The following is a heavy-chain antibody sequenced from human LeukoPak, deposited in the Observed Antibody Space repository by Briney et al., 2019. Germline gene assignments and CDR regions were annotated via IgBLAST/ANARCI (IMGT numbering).Heavy chain of an antibody. V-gene: IGHV3-53*01. CDR1: GFTFSHFG. J-gene: IGHJ3*02. Sequence: GGSLRLSCAASGFTFSHFGMHWARQAPGKGLEWVSVIYSGGSTYYADSVKGRFTISRDNSKNTLYLQMNSLRAEDTAVYYCAREHQRAFDIWGQGTMVTVSS. CDR3: AREHQRAFDI. CDR2: IYSGGST.